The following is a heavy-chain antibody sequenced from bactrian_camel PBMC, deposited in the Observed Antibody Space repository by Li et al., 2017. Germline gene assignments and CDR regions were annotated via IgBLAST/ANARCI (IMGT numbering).Heavy chain of an antibody. CDR1: NFSDNTSC. CDR2: LHIRTSKT. V-gene: IGHV3S31*01. CDR3: AADIAPKSGGSWYGDYVRGCPNEYNY. D-gene: IGHD6*01. J-gene: IGHJ4*01. Sequence: DVQLVESGGGSVQAGGSLSLSCSMPNFSDNTSCMGWFRQAPGKEREGVAALHIRTSKTNYADSVKGRFIISQDDDKQTLYLQMNSLETGDTAMYYCAADIAPKSGGSWYGDYVRGCPNEYNYWGQGTQVTVS.